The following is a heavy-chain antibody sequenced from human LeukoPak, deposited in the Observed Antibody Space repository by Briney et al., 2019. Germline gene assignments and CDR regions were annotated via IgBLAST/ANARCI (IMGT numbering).Heavy chain of an antibody. J-gene: IGHJ6*03. CDR3: ARGGNSDYYYYMDV. Sequence: GASVKVSCKASGGTFSSYAINWVRQARGQGLEWMGGIIPIFGTANYAQKLQGRVTITTDESTSTAYMELSSLRSEDTAVYYCARGGNSDYYYYMDVGGKGTTVTVS. D-gene: IGHD4-23*01. V-gene: IGHV1-69*05. CDR1: GGTFSSYA. CDR2: IIPIFGTA.